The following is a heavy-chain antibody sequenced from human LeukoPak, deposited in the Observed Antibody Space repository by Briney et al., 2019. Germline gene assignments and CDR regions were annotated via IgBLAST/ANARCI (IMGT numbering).Heavy chain of an antibody. CDR3: ARFPYYYDSSGYARYAFDI. V-gene: IGHV4-59*01. CDR2: IYYSGST. CDR1: GGSISSYY. D-gene: IGHD3-22*01. Sequence: SGTLSLTCTVSGGSISSYYWSWIRQPPGKGLEWIGYIYYSGSTNYNPSLKSRVTISVDTSKNQFSLKLSSVTAADTAVYYCARFPYYYDSSGYARYAFDIWGQGTMVTVSS. J-gene: IGHJ3*02.